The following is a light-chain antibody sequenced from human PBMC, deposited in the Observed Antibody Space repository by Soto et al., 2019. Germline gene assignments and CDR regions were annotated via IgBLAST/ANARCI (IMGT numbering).Light chain of an antibody. Sequence: DIHMTQSPSTLSASVGDRVAITCRASQNIGRWLAWYQQKPWKVPNLLIYTESVTETGVPSRFSGSGSGTVVTLTITSLQPDDFATYFCEKYNSYPYSLGGGTKVEIK. CDR3: EKYNSYPYS. J-gene: IGKJ4*01. CDR1: QNIGRW. V-gene: IGKV1-5*03. CDR2: TES.